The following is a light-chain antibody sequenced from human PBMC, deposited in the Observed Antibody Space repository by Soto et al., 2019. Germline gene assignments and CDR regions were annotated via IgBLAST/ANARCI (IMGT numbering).Light chain of an antibody. Sequence: QSVLTQSPSVSGAPGQRVSISCTGTSSNIGAGFDVHWYQQLPATAPKLLIYGNNNRPSGVPDRFSGSKSGTSASLAITGLQAEDEADYYSQSYDTSLSGGSVFGTGTKVTVL. CDR3: QSYDTSLSGGSV. V-gene: IGLV1-40*01. CDR1: SSNIGAGFD. J-gene: IGLJ1*01. CDR2: GNN.